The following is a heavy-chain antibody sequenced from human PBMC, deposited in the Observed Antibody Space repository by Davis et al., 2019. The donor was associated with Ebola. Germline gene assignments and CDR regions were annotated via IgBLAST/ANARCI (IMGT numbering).Heavy chain of an antibody. D-gene: IGHD4-17*01. CDR1: GGSISSGGSS. CDR3: ARDRGDDYGDYSIYYYGMDV. Sequence: SETLSLTCAVSGGSISSGGSSWSWIRQPPGKGLEWIGHIYPGGSTYDNPSLKSRVTIPVDRSKNQFSLKLNSVTAADTAVYYCARDRGDDYGDYSIYYYGMDVWGKGTTVTVSS. J-gene: IGHJ6*04. V-gene: IGHV4-30-2*01. CDR2: IYPGGST.